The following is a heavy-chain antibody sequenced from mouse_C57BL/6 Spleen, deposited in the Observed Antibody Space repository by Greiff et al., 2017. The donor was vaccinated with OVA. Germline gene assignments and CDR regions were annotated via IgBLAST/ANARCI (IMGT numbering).Heavy chain of an antibody. CDR1: GYTFTDYY. V-gene: IGHV1-26*01. CDR3: ARVDSYGSSHGGFLAMDY. D-gene: IGHD1-1*01. J-gene: IGHJ4*01. CDR2: INPNNGGT. Sequence: EVQLQQSGPELVKPGASVKISCKASGYTFTDYYMNWVKQSHGKSLEWIGDINPNNGGTSYNQKFKGKATLTVDKSSSTAYMELRSLTSEDAAVYYCARVDSYGSSHGGFLAMDYWGQGTSVTVSS.